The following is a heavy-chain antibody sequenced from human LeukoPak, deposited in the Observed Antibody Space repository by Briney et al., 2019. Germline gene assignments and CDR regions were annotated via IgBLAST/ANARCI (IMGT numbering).Heavy chain of an antibody. J-gene: IGHJ4*02. V-gene: IGHV3-66*01. CDR2: IYSGGST. Sequence: GGSLRLSCAASGFTFSNYAMSWVRQAPGKGPEWVSVIYSGGSTYYADSVKGRFTISRDNSKNTLYLQMNSLRAEDTAVYFCARGGGYDGNGYYYDYWGQGTLVTVSS. CDR1: GFTFSNYA. CDR3: ARGGGYDGNGYYYDY. D-gene: IGHD3-22*01.